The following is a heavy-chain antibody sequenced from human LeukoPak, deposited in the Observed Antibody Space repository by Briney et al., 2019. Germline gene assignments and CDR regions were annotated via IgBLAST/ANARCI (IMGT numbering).Heavy chain of an antibody. CDR1: GFSFSTYD. J-gene: IGHJ4*02. CDR3: AKFSYDSSGYYYEVGY. CDR2: ISGSGGST. V-gene: IGHV3-23*01. Sequence: PGGSLRLSCAASGFSFSTYDMHWVRQAPGKGLEWVSAISGSGGSTYYADSVKGRFTISRDNSKNTLYLQMNSLRAEDTAVYYCAKFSYDSSGYYYEVGYWGQGTLVTVSS. D-gene: IGHD3-22*01.